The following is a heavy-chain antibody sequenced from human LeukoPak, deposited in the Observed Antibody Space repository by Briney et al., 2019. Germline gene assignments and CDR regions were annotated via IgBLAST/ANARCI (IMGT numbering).Heavy chain of an antibody. D-gene: IGHD3-3*01. J-gene: IGHJ5*02. CDR2: INSDGSST. V-gene: IGHV3-74*01. CDR1: GFTFSSYW. Sequence: GGSLRLSCAASGFTFSSYWMHWVRQAPGKGLVWVSRINSDGSSTSYADSVKGRFAISRDNAKNTLYLQMNSLRAEDTAVYYCAREVGYDPSWWFDPWGQGTLVTVSS. CDR3: AREVGYDPSWWFDP.